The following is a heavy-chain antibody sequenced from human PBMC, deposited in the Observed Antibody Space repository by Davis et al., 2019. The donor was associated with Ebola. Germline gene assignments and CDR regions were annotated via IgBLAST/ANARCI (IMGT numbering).Heavy chain of an antibody. J-gene: IGHJ4*02. CDR1: GFTFSSYG. V-gene: IGHV3-30*02. Sequence: GESLKISCAASGFTFSSYGMHWVRQAPGKGLEWVAFIRYDGSNKYYADSVKGRFTISRDNSKNTLYLQMNSLRAEDTAVYYCASTGSFDYWGQGTLVTVSS. CDR2: IRYDGSNK. CDR3: ASTGSFDY. D-gene: IGHD1-26*01.